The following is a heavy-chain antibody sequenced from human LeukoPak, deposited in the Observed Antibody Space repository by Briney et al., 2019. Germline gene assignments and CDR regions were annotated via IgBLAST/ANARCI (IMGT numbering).Heavy chain of an antibody. J-gene: IGHJ3*02. CDR3: ARALVGATGVAFDI. CDR2: IKQDGSEK. D-gene: IGHD1-26*01. CDR1: GFTFSSYW. Sequence: PGGSPRLSCAASGFTFSSYWMSWVRQAPGKGLEWVANIKQDGSEKYYVDSVKGRFTISRDNAKNSLYLQMNSLRAEDTAVYYCARALVGATGVAFDIWGQGTMVTVSS. V-gene: IGHV3-7*01.